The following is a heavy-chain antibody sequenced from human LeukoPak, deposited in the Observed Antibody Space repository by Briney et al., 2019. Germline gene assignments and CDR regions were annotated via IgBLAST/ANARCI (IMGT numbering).Heavy chain of an antibody. CDR3: ARGRTCGTTNCYGEHTFS. V-gene: IGHV3-7*01. D-gene: IGHD2-2*01. J-gene: IGHJ5*02. Sequence: GGSQTLSCAPSGLTLSNHWMSCARHAPGEGREWVVNKKEDGTEKYSVAVVKGRFTVGRDNAKNSLYLQMNNLRAEDTAVYYCARGRTCGTTNCYGEHTFSWGQGTLVTVSS. CDR2: KKEDGTEK. CDR1: GLTLSNHW.